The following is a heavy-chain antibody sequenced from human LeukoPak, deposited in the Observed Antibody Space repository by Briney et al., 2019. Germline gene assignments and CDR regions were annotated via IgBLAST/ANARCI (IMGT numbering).Heavy chain of an antibody. J-gene: IGHJ4*02. D-gene: IGHD2-21*01. CDR1: GDSIGSYY. CDR3: ARHGQGGWGFLSWDY. V-gene: IGHV4-4*09. CDR2: IYTSGNT. Sequence: SETLSLTCTVSGDSIGSYYWSWIRQPPGKGLEWIGYIYTSGNTNYNPSLKSRVTISVDTSMNQFSLKLSSVTAADTAVYYCARHGQGGWGFLSWDYWVQGTLVTVSS.